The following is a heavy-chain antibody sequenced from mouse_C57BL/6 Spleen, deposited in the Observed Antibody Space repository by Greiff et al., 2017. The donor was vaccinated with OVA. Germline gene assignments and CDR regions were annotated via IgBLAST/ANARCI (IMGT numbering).Heavy chain of an antibody. J-gene: IGHJ3*01. CDR3: ARRDYSNYWFAY. D-gene: IGHD2-5*01. CDR2: IDPSDSET. V-gene: IGHV1-52*01. Sequence: QVQLQQPGAELVRPGSSVKLSCKASGYTFTSYWMHWVKQRPIQGLEWIGNIDPSDSETHYNQKFKDKATLTVDKSSSTAYMQLSSLTSEDSAVYDCARRDYSNYWFAYWGQGTLVTVSA. CDR1: GYTFTSYW.